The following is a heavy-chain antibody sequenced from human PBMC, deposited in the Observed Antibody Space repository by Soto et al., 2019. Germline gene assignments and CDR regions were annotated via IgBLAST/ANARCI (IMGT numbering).Heavy chain of an antibody. Sequence: SETLSLTCTVSGGSISSYYWSWIRQPPGKGLEWIGYIYYSGSTNYNPSLKSRVTISVDTSKDQFSLKLSSVTAADTAAYYCARGRYCSGGSCYDAYYYYYMDVWGKGTTVTVSS. J-gene: IGHJ6*03. V-gene: IGHV4-59*08. CDR1: GGSISSYY. D-gene: IGHD2-15*01. CDR3: ARGRYCSGGSCYDAYYYYYMDV. CDR2: IYYSGST.